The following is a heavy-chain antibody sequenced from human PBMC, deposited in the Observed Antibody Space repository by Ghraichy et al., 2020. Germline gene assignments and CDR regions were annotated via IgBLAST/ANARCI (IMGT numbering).Heavy chain of an antibody. CDR1: GFSFDDYA. CDR2: IGWNGGSK. J-gene: IGHJ4*02. CDR3: AKDRDSSGYHHFDY. Sequence: GESLNISCAASGFSFDDYAMHWVRQAPGKGLEWVSRIGWNGGSKSFADAVKGRFRVSRDNSKNSLYLQMNSLRAEDTALYYCAKDRDSSGYHHFDYWGQGAQVIVSS. D-gene: IGHD3-22*01. V-gene: IGHV3-43D*04.